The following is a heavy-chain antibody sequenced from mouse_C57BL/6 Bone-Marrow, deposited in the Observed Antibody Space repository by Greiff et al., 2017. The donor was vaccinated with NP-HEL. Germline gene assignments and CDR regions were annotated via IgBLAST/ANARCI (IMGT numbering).Heavy chain of an antibody. CDR3: TRDYDGFDY. CDR1: GYTFTDYE. V-gene: IGHV1-15*01. J-gene: IGHJ2*01. CDR2: IDPETGGT. Sequence: VKLMESGAELVRPGASVTLSCKASGYTFTDYEMHWVKQTPVHGLEWIGAIDPETGGTAYTQKFKGKAILTADKSSITAYMELRSLTSEDSAVYYCTRDYDGFDYWGQGTTLTVSS. D-gene: IGHD2-3*01.